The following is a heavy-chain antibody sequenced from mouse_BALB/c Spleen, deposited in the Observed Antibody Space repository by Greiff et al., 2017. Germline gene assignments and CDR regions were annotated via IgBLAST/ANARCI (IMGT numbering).Heavy chain of an antibody. V-gene: IGHV3-6*02. CDR1: GYSITSGYY. CDR3: ARGEYGNLWFAY. J-gene: IGHJ3*01. D-gene: IGHD2-10*02. CDR2: ISYDGSN. Sequence: EVQLQQSGPGLVKPSQSLSLTCSVTGYSITSGYYWNWIRQFPGYKLEWMGYISYDGSNNYNPSLKNRISITRDTSKNQFFLKLNSVTTEDTATYYCARGEYGNLWFAYWGQGTLVTVSA.